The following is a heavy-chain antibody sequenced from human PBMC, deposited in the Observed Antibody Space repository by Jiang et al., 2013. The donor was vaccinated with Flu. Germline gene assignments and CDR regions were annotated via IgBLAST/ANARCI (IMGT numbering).Heavy chain of an antibody. CDR1: YSFRSYW. Sequence: YSFRSYWIGWVRQMPGKGLEWMGIIYPGDSDIRYGPSFEGQVTFSVDKSISTAYLQWSSLKASDTAIYYCARHTDGYTSGRYEGNNFDYWGQGTLVTVSS. CDR3: ARHTDGYTSGRYEGNNFDY. J-gene: IGHJ4*02. V-gene: IGHV5-51*01. D-gene: IGHD6-19*01. CDR2: IYPGDSDI.